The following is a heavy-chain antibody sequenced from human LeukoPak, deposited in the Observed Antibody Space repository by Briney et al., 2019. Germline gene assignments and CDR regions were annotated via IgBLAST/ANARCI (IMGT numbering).Heavy chain of an antibody. D-gene: IGHD6-6*01. CDR1: GYGFTDYY. J-gene: IGHJ5*02. V-gene: IGHV1-2*06. Sequence: ASLKVSCQASGYGFTDYYIHWIRPAPGQGLEWMGRINPSSGATIYAQKFQGRVTMTRDIFSTTAYMEINSLVSDDTAVYYCARGWQINSSGGFVDPWGQGTLVTVSS. CDR3: ARGWQINSSGGFVDP. CDR2: INPSSGAT.